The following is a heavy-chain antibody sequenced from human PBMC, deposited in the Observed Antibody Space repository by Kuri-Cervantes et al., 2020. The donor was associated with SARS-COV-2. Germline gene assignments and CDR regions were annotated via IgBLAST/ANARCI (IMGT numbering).Heavy chain of an antibody. V-gene: IGHV4-61*01. Sequence: SETLSLTCTVSGGSVSSGSYYWSWIRQPPGKGLEWIGYIYYSGSTNYNPSLKSRATISVDTSKNQFSLKLSSVTAADTAAYYCAGAKYYYDSSGYYYVEGWFDPWGQGTLVTVSS. J-gene: IGHJ5*02. CDR2: IYYSGST. D-gene: IGHD3-22*01. CDR3: AGAKYYYDSSGYYYVEGWFDP. CDR1: GGSVSSGSYY.